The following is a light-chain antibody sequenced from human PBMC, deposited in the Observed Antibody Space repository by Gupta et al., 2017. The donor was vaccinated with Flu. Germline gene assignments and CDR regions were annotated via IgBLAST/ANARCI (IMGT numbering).Light chain of an antibody. Sequence: PRERATLSCRASQSVSSYLAWYQQKPGQAPRLLIYDASNRATGIPARFSGSGSGTDFTLTISSLEPEDFAVYYCQQRSNWPPWTFGQGTKVEIK. V-gene: IGKV3-11*01. CDR3: QQRSNWPPWT. CDR1: QSVSSY. CDR2: DAS. J-gene: IGKJ1*01.